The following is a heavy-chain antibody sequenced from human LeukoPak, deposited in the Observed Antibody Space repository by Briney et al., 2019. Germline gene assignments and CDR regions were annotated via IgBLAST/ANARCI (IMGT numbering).Heavy chain of an antibody. D-gene: IGHD6-19*01. V-gene: IGHV3-30*02. J-gene: IGHJ4*02. CDR2: IHYDGSNK. CDR1: GFTFSNFG. Sequence: GGSLRLSCAASGFTFSNFGMHWVRQAPGKGLDWVAFIHYDGSNKYYADSVKGRFTISRDNSKNTLYLQMNSLRAEDTAVYYCAKDRKVLADTFDYWGQGTLVTVSS. CDR3: AKDRKVLADTFDY.